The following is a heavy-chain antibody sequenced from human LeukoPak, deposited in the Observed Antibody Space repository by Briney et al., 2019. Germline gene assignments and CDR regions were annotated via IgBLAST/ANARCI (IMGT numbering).Heavy chain of an antibody. CDR1: GGSISSSSYY. Sequence: SETLSLTCTVSGGSISSSSYYWGWIRQPPGKGLEWIGSIYYSGSTYYNPSLKSRVTISVDTSKNQFSLKLSSVTAADTAVYYCAREGGATGYFDYWGQGTLVTVSS. CDR2: IYYSGST. D-gene: IGHD1-1*01. CDR3: AREGGATGYFDY. J-gene: IGHJ4*02. V-gene: IGHV4-39*07.